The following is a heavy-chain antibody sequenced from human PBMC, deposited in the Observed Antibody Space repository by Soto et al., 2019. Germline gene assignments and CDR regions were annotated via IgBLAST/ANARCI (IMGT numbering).Heavy chain of an antibody. CDR3: VSRAGATPPRF. CDR2: FYYSGTT. V-gene: IGHV4-39*01. J-gene: IGHJ4*02. D-gene: IGHD1-26*01. CDR1: GGSISSRSYH. Sequence: QLQLQESGPGLVKSSVTLSLTCTVSGGSISSRSYHWGWIRQPPGKGLEWIGSFYYSGTTYYTPALKSRVTTSVDTSKNQLSLKLNSVTATDTAVYYCVSRAGATPPRFWGQGTLVIVSS.